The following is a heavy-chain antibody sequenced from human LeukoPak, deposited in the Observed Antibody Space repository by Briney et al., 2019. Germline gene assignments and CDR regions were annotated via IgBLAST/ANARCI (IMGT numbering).Heavy chain of an antibody. Sequence: GGSLRLSCAASGFTFSSYWMSWVRQAPGKGLEWVANIKQDGSEKYYVDSVKGRFTISRDNAKKLLYLQMNSLRAEDTAVYYCARAMGGLVYYYDSRDAFDIWGQGTMVTVSS. V-gene: IGHV3-7*01. J-gene: IGHJ3*02. CDR2: IKQDGSEK. CDR1: GFTFSSYW. D-gene: IGHD3-22*01. CDR3: ARAMGGLVYYYDSRDAFDI.